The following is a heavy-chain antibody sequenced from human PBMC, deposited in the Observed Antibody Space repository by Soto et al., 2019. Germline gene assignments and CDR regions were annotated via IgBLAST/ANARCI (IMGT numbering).Heavy chain of an antibody. CDR1: GFSFSGYA. CDR3: AKAGGGYTKWHFDS. CDR2: ISGSGATT. J-gene: IGHJ4*01. Sequence: EVQLLESGGGSVQPGGSLRLSCAASGFSFSGYAMAWVRQAPGEGLEWVSGISGSGATTYYADSVKGRCTISRDNSKNTLSLQVNRLSAEDTAVYYCAKAGGGYTKWHFDSWGHGSLVTVSS. D-gene: IGHD5-12*01. V-gene: IGHV3-23*01.